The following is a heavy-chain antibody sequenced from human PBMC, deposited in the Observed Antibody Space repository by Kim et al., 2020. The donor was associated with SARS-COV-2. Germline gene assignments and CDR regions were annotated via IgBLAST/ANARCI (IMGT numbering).Heavy chain of an antibody. Sequence: GGSLRLSCAASGFTFSSYDMHWVRQATGKGLEWVSAIGTAGDTYYPGSVKGRFTISRENAKNSLYLQMNSLRAGDTAVYYCARAYFGSGSKSLGNYYYGMDVWGQGTTVTVSS. J-gene: IGHJ6*02. D-gene: IGHD3-10*01. CDR2: IGTAGDT. CDR3: ARAYFGSGSKSLGNYYYGMDV. CDR1: GFTFSSYD. V-gene: IGHV3-13*04.